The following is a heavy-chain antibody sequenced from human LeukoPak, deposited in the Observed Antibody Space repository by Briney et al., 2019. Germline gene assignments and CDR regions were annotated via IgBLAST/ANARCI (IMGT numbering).Heavy chain of an antibody. V-gene: IGHV3-7*01. D-gene: IGHD6-25*01. CDR2: IKQDLSWN. CDR1: GLTLSSCW. J-gene: IGHJ4*02. CDR3: ATSSGSSY. Sequence: GGSLRLSCVVSGLTLSSCWMAWFRQAAGKGRESVANIKQDLSWNYNVGSVRGRFPLSRDNTKNSLYLHMTSLRAKDTAVYYCATSSGSSYRGQGTLGTVSS.